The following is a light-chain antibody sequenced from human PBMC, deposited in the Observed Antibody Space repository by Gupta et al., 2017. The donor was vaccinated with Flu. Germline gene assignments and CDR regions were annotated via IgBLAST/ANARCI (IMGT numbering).Light chain of an antibody. J-gene: IGKJ3*01. Sequence: SSLSACVGDRVTITCRASHSIRNYLNWYQKKPGEAPKLLIDRASSLQSGVPSRFSGSGYGTEFTLTISSRQPECRASYFCLQIYSTHLLTCGHGTKVDIK. V-gene: IGKV1-39*01. CDR1: HSIRNY. CDR3: LQIYSTHLLT. CDR2: RAS.